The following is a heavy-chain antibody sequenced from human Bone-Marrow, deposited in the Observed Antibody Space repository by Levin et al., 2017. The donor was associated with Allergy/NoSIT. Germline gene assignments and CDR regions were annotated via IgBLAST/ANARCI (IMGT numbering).Heavy chain of an antibody. D-gene: IGHD2-2*02. V-gene: IGHV1-69*13. CDR1: GGTFSSFG. CDR2: IIPIFGTP. J-gene: IGHJ5*02. Sequence: GASVKVSCKTSGGTFSSFGITWVRQAPGQGLEWMGGIIPIFGTPNYAQKFQGRTTISADASTSTAYMELRSLRSEDTAIYYCALYHVLYNWFDPWGQGTQLTVSS. CDR3: ALYHVLYNWFDP.